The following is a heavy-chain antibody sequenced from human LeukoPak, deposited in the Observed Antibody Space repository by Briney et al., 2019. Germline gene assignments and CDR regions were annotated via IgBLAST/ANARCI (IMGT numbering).Heavy chain of an antibody. Sequence: SETLSLTCTVSGGSISSSSYYWGWIRQPPGKGLEWIGEINHSGSTNYNPSLKSRVTISVDTSKNQFSLKLSSVTAADTAVYYCARVDHCSSTSCYEALHGWFDPWGQGTLVTVSS. CDR2: INHSGST. CDR1: GGSISSSSYY. CDR3: ARVDHCSSTSCYEALHGWFDP. D-gene: IGHD2-2*01. V-gene: IGHV4-39*07. J-gene: IGHJ5*02.